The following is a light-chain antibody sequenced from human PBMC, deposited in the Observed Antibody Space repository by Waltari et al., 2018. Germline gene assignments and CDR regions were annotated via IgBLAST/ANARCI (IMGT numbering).Light chain of an antibody. CDR1: RSDVGDYNY. Sequence: QSALTQPASVSGSPGQSITISCSGSRSDVGDYNYVSWYQQHPGKAPKLLIYDVSKRHSGASNRFSGSKSGNTASLTLSGLQAEDDADYYCSSFTSKRTVVFGGGTKVTVL. CDR2: DVS. J-gene: IGLJ3*02. CDR3: SSFTSKRTVV. V-gene: IGLV2-14*03.